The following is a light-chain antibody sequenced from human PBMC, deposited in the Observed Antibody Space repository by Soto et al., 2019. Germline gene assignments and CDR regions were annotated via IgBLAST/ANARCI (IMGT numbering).Light chain of an antibody. V-gene: IGLV2-11*01. CDR1: SSDVGGYNF. J-gene: IGLJ1*01. CDR2: DVI. CDR3: CSYGGSYTYV. Sequence: QPVLTQPRSVSGSRGQSVTISCTGTSSDVGGYNFVSWYQQHSGKAPKLMIYDVIKRPSGVPDRFSCSKSGDTASLTISGLQAEDEADYYRCSYGGSYTYVFGTGTKVTAL.